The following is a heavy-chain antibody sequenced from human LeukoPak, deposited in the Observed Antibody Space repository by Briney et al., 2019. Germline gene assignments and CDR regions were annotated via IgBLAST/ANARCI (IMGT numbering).Heavy chain of an antibody. CDR3: ARDNRGERTPGWGYGCSDI. CDR1: GYTFAKFY. CDR2: INPSGGTT. Sequence: ASVKVSCKASGYTFAKFYIHWVRQAPGQGLEWMGIINPSGGTTSYAQKFQGRVSMTRDTSTSTVYMELSSLRSEDTAVYYCARDNRGERTPGWGYGCSDIWGQGSMVSVSS. J-gene: IGHJ3*02. V-gene: IGHV1-46*01. D-gene: IGHD3-10*01.